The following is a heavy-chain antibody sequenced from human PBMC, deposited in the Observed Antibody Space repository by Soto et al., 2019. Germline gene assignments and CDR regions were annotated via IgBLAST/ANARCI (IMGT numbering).Heavy chain of an antibody. CDR1: GGIFRSNA. CDR3: ARDAAHTPMVY. J-gene: IGHJ4*02. V-gene: IGHV1-69*01. Sequence: QVQLVQSGAEVRKRGSSVKVSCKSSGGIFRSNAISWVRQAPGQGLEWMGAIIPQFPTPYYAQKFQDRVTITADESTTTAYMALNSLRSDDTAVNFCARDAAHTPMVYWGQGTLLTVSS. CDR2: IIPQFPTP. D-gene: IGHD5-18*01.